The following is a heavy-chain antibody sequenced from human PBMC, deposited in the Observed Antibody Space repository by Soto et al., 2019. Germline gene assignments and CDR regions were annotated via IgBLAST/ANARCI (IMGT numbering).Heavy chain of an antibody. V-gene: IGHV3-73*01. D-gene: IGHD2-2*01. CDR1: GYTFSGSA. Sequence: EVPLVESGGGLVQPGGSLKLSCVASGYTFSGSAFHWVRQASGKGLEWVGRIRGKANSYETAYAESVKGRFTISRDDSKNTAFLQMNSLKTEDTAVYYCTSRYCSSASCHTWGQGTRVTVSS. CDR2: IRGKANSYET. CDR3: TSRYCSSASCHT. J-gene: IGHJ5*02.